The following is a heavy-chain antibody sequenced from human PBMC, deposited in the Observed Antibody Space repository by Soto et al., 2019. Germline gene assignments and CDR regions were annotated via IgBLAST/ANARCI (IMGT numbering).Heavy chain of an antibody. CDR2: IKRDGSET. CDR3: AKDDNYCAGGICYDVFDI. J-gene: IGHJ3*02. D-gene: IGHD2-8*02. CDR1: GFTFSNYW. Sequence: EVQLVESGGGLVQSGGSLRLSCVASGFTFSNYWMTWVRQAPGKGLEWVANIKRDGSETYLVDSVRGRINISRDNAKNSLYLQMNSLRAEDTAVYYCAKDDNYCAGGICYDVFDIWGQGTMVTVSS. V-gene: IGHV3-7*05.